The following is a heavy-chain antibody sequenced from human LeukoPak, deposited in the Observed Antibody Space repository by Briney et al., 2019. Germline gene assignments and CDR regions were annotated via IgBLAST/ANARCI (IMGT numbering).Heavy chain of an antibody. D-gene: IGHD1-14*01. CDR3: AGLIRPGWFDP. V-gene: IGHV4-38-2*02. Sequence: SETLSLTCTVFGYSISGGYYWGWIRQPPGKGLEWIANIYYSGSTYYNPSLKSRVTISVDTSKNQFSLKLSSVTAADTAVYYCAGLIRPGWFDPWGQGTLVTVSS. CDR2: IYYSGST. CDR1: GYSISGGYY. J-gene: IGHJ5*02.